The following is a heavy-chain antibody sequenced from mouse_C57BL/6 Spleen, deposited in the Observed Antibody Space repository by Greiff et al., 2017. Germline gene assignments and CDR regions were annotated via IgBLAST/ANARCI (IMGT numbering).Heavy chain of an antibody. CDR2: IGPGSGST. V-gene: IGHV1-77*01. CDR1: GYTFTDYY. CDR3: AREDGYYLYYAMDY. D-gene: IGHD2-3*01. J-gene: IGHJ4*01. Sequence: VKLQQSGAELVKPGASVKISCKASGYTFTDYYINWVKQRPGQGLEWIGKIGPGSGSTYYNEKFKGKATLTADKSSSTAYMQLSSLTSEDSAVYFCAREDGYYLYYAMDYWGQGTSVTVSS.